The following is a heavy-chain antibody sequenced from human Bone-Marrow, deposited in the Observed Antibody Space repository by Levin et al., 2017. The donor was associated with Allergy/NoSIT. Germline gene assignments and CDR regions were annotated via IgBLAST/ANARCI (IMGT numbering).Heavy chain of an antibody. D-gene: IGHD3-3*01. CDR3: ARVGRDTGLTWKAGWSWFDY. CDR2: ISNDGDTS. Sequence: AGGSLRLSCAASGFTFSHYDMHWVRLTPGKGLEWVAVISNDGDTSYYGDSVKGRFTISRDNFLNTLALQMDSLKTDDTAVYFWARVGRDTGLTWKAGWSWFDYWGQGVLVTVSS. V-gene: IGHV3-30*03. J-gene: IGHJ4*02. CDR1: GFTFSHYD.